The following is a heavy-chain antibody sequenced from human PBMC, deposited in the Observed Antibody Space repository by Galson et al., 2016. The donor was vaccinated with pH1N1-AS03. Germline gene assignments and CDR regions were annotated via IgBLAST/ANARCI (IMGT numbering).Heavy chain of an antibody. CDR1: GYNFRDYY. D-gene: IGHD2-21*01. J-gene: IGHJ3*02. V-gene: IGHV1-2*02. CDR3: ARDGGGIIDDALDT. CDR2: ITPKDDDT. Sequence: SVKVSCKASGYNFRDYYIHWVRQAPGQGLEWMGWITPKDDDTNYAPKFHGRVTMTRDLSTSSAYLELKRLTSDDTAVYFCARDGGGIIDDALDTWGQGTLVTVSS.